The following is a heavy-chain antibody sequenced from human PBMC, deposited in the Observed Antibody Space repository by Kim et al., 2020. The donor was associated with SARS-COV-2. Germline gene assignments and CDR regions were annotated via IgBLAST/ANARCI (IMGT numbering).Heavy chain of an antibody. J-gene: IGHJ3*01. CDR1: GGSISSDRYN. V-gene: IGHV4-31*03. D-gene: IGHD3-3*01. CDR3: ARAGATSSGGVSAF. Sequence: SETLSLTCTVSGGSISSDRYNWSWMRHHPRKGLVWFSYHYDSGSTSYNPSLNSRVTISVDTSTNQFSLTLSSLTAADAAVYYCARAGATSSGGVSAF. CDR2: HYDSGST.